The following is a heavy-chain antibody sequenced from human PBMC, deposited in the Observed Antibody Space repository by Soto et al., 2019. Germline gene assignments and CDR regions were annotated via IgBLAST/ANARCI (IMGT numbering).Heavy chain of an antibody. CDR1: GFTFSVHG. CDR2: ISYDGTNK. J-gene: IGHJ6*02. Sequence: QVQLVESGGGVVQPGRSLRLSCAASGFTFSVHGMRWVRQAPGKGLGWVALISYDGTNKYYADSVKGRFTISRDNSKNTLYLEINSLRAEDTAVYYCAISPEDYNDDVMDVWGQGTTVTVSS. V-gene: IGHV3-30*03. CDR3: AISPEDYNDDVMDV.